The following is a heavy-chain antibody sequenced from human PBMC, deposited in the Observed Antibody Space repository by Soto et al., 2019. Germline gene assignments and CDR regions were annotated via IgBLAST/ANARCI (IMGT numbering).Heavy chain of an antibody. J-gene: IGHJ6*02. V-gene: IGHV3-21*01. Sequence: EVQLVESGGGLVKPGGSLRLSCAASGSTFSSYSMNWVRQTPGKGLEWVSSISSSSSYIYFADSLKGRFTISRDNAKNSLYLQMTSLRAADTAVYYCARDVRGSYGMDVWGQGTTVTVSS. CDR3: ARDVRGSYGMDV. CDR1: GSTFSSYS. CDR2: ISSSSSYI. D-gene: IGHD3-10*01.